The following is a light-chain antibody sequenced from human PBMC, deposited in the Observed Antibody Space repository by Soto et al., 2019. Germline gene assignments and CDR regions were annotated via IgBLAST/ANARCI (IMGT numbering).Light chain of an antibody. CDR2: DVS. CDR3: CSYAGSYTSYV. J-gene: IGLJ1*01. CDR1: SSDVGGYNY. V-gene: IGLV2-11*01. Sequence: QSVLTQPRSVSGSPGQSFTISCTGTSSDVGGYNYVSWYQQHPGKAPKLMIYDVSKRPSGVPDRFSGSKSGNTASLTISGLQAEDEADYYCCSYAGSYTSYVFGTGTKVTVL.